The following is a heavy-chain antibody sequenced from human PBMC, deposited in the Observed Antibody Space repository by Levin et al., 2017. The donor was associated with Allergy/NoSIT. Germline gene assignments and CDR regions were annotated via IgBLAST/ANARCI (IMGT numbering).Heavy chain of an antibody. V-gene: IGHV4-30-4*01. CDR3: ARAGLAAAGNIDY. D-gene: IGHD6-13*01. J-gene: IGHJ4*02. Sequence: PSETLSLTCTVSGGSISSGDYYWSWIRQPPGKGLEWIGYIYYSGSTYYNPSLKSRVTISVDTSKNQFSLKLSSVTAADTAVYYCARAGLAAAGNIDYWGQGTLVTVSS. CDR1: GGSISSGDYY. CDR2: IYYSGST.